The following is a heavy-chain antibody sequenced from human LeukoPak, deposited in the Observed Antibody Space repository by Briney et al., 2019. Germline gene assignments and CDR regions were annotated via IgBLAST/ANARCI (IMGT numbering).Heavy chain of an antibody. CDR3: ASNTGSDASGYAY. CDR2: ISAYSGDT. J-gene: IGHJ4*02. D-gene: IGHD5-12*01. CDR1: GYTFTKYG. Sequence: ASVKVSCKASGYTFTKYGITWVRQAPGQGLEWMGWISAYSGDTNYEQMLQDRVIVTMDTSTRTAYMELRTLRSDDSAVYYCASNTGSDASGYAYWGQGTLVTVSS. V-gene: IGHV1-18*01.